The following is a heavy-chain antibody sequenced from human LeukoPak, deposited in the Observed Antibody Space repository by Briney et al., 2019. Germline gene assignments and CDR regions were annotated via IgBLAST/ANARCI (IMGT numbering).Heavy chain of an antibody. V-gene: IGHV4-34*01. CDR2: INHRGST. D-gene: IGHD6-19*01. CDR1: GGSFSGYY. Sequence: SETLSLTCDVYGGSFSGYYCSWIRQPPGKGLEWIGEINHRGSTNYNPSLKSRVTISVDTSKNQFSLKLTSVTAADAAVYYCARGGIVVATDDWCRGTLVTVSS. J-gene: IGHJ4*02. CDR3: ARGGIVVATDD.